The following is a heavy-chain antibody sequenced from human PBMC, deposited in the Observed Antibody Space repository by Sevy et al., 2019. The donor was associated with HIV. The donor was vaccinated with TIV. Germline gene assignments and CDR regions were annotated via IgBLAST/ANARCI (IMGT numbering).Heavy chain of an antibody. CDR1: GASISSSGYY. CDR3: AGPILTYNNGWSYYDY. CDR2: INYSGIT. Sequence: SETLSPTCTVSGASISSSGYYWGWIRQPPGKGLKWIASINYSGITFYNPSLKSRITISADTSKNQFSLDLNSVTAADTAIYYCAGPILTYNNGWSYYDYWGQGTVVTVSS. J-gene: IGHJ4*02. D-gene: IGHD6-19*01. V-gene: IGHV4-39*01.